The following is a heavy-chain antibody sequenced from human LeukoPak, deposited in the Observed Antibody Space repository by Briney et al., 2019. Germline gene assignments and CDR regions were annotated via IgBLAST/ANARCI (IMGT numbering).Heavy chain of an antibody. J-gene: IGHJ6*02. CDR1: GFTFSSYW. Sequence: GGSRRLSCAASGFTFSSYWMSWVRQAPGKGLEWVANIKQDGSEKYYVDSVKGRFTISRDNAKNSLYLQMNSLRAEDTAVYYCARDGCGGSCYYYYGMDVWGQGTTVTVSS. CDR2: IKQDGSEK. V-gene: IGHV3-7*04. D-gene: IGHD2-15*01. CDR3: ARDGCGGSCYYYYGMDV.